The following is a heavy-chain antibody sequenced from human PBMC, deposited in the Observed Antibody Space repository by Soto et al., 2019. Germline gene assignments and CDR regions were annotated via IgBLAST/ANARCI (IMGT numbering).Heavy chain of an antibody. D-gene: IGHD6-13*01. J-gene: IGHJ5*02. V-gene: IGHV1-8*01. CDR1: GYTFTSYD. CDR3: ARERSAAGTGWFDP. Sequence: QVQLVQSGAEVKKPGASVKVSCKASGYTFTSYDINWVRQATGQGREWMGWMNPNSGNPDYAQKLQGRVTMTRNTSRRTDYMELSSLRSEDTAVYYWARERSAAGTGWFDPWGQGTLVTVSS. CDR2: MNPNSGNP.